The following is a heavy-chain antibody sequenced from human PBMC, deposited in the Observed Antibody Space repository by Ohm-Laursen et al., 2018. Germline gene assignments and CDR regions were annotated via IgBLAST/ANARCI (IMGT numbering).Heavy chain of an antibody. J-gene: IGHJ4*02. CDR3: ARDQLGYCSGGSCGTY. Sequence: SVKVSCKASGYTFTGYYMHWVRQAPGQGLEWMGWINPNSGGTNYAQKFQGRVTMTRDTSISTAYMELSRLRSDDTAVYYCARDQLGYCSGGSCGTYWGQGTLVTVSS. D-gene: IGHD2-15*01. CDR1: GYTFTGYY. V-gene: IGHV1-2*02. CDR2: INPNSGGT.